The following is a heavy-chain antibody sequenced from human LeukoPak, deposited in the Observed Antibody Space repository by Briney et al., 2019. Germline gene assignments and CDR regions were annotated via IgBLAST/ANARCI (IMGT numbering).Heavy chain of an antibody. V-gene: IGHV4-34*01. CDR2: INHSGST. CDR1: GGSFSGYY. J-gene: IGHJ5*02. CDR3: ARGPPWTDP. D-gene: IGHD3/OR15-3a*01. Sequence: PSETLSLTCSVYGGSFSGYYWSWIRQPPGKGLEWIGEINHSGSTNYNPSLKSRVTISVDTSKNHFSLKLSSVTAADTAVYYCARGPPWTDPWGQGTLVTVSS.